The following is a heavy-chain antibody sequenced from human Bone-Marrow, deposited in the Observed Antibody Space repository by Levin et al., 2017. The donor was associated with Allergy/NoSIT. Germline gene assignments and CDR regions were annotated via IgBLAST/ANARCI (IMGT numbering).Heavy chain of an antibody. J-gene: IGHJ5*02. CDR2: INHSGRT. D-gene: IGHD6-25*01. CDR3: ARGAAFDP. Sequence: GSLRLSCAVSGGSIRGYYWTWIRQPPGKGLECIGEINHSGRTNYNPSLESRVTVSVDTSKNHFSLKLTSVTAADTGLYYCARGAAFDPWGQGTLVTVSS. V-gene: IGHV4-34*01. CDR1: GGSIRGYY.